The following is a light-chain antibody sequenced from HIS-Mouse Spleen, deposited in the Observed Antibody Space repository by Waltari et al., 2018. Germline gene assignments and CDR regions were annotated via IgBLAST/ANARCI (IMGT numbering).Light chain of an antibody. CDR1: ALPKQY. CDR3: QSADSSGTYHVV. V-gene: IGLV3-25*03. CDR2: KDS. J-gene: IGLJ2*01. Sequence: SYELTQPPSVSVSPGQTARITCSGDALPKQYAYWYQQKRGQAPVLVIYKDSERPSGIPERFSGSSSGTTVTLTISGVQAEDEADYYCQSADSSGTYHVVFGGGTKLTVL.